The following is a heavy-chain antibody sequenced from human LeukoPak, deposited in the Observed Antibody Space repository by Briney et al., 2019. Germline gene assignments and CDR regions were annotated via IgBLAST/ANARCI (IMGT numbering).Heavy chain of an antibody. D-gene: IGHD4-17*01. CDR1: GYTFTYHG. V-gene: IGHV1-18*01. Sequence: ASVKVSCKASGYTFTYHGISWVRQAPGQGLEWMGWISTYNGNTNYAQKLQGRVTMTTDTSTSTAYMELRSLRSDDTAVYYCARSGGWAYGDYDGFIAFDIWGQGTMVTVSS. CDR2: ISTYNGNT. J-gene: IGHJ3*02. CDR3: ARSGGWAYGDYDGFIAFDI.